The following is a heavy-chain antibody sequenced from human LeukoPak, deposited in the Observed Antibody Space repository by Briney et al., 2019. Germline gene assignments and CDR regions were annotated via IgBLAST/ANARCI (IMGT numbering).Heavy chain of an antibody. CDR1: GXIFSSYT. CDR3: ARRSSRSFDY. J-gene: IGHJ4*02. V-gene: IGHV3-21*01. CDR2: ISSSTSYI. D-gene: IGHD2-2*01. Sequence: GGSLRLSCEVSGXIFSSYTMNWVRQAPGKGLEWVSSISSSTSYIYYADSVKGRFTTSRDNAKNSLYLQMNSLRAEDTAVYYCARRSSRSFDYWGQGTLVTVSS.